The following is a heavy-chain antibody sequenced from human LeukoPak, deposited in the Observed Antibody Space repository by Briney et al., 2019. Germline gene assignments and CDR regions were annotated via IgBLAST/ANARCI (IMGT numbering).Heavy chain of an antibody. J-gene: IGHJ3*02. V-gene: IGHV3-21*01. CDR1: GFTVSSNY. D-gene: IGHD2-15*01. CDR2: ISSSSAYI. CDR3: ARIFSGGPTGHSFDI. Sequence: GGSLRLSCAASGFTVSSNYMNWVRQAPGKGLEWVSSISSSSAYIYYADSMKGRFTISRDNAKNSLYLQMNSLRAEDTAVYYCARIFSGGPTGHSFDIWGQGTMVTVSS.